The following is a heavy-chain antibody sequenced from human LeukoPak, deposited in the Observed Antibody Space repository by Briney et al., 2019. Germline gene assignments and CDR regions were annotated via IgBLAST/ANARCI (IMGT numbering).Heavy chain of an antibody. Sequence: SETPSLTCAVYGGSFSGYYWSWIRQPPGKGLEWIGEINHSGSTNYNPSLKSRVTISVDTSKNQFSLKLSSVTAADTAVYYCARWKYRLLFRNPYFDYWGQGTLVTVSS. CDR3: ARWKYRLLFRNPYFDY. CDR1: GGSFSGYY. J-gene: IGHJ4*02. V-gene: IGHV4-34*01. D-gene: IGHD2-2*01. CDR2: INHSGST.